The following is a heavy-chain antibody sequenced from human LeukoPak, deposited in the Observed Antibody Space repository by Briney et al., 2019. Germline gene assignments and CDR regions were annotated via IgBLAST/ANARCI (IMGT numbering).Heavy chain of an antibody. D-gene: IGHD2/OR15-2a*01. CDR1: GFTFGDYT. CDR3: TRDSSRPVVP. CDR2: IRSKGYGGTA. V-gene: IGHV3-49*04. Sequence: PGRSLRLSCTASGFTFGDYTMSWVRQAPGKGLEWVGFIRSKGYGGTAEYAASVKGRFTISRDDSKSIAYLQMNSLKTEDTAVYYCTRDSSRPVVPWGQGTLVTVSS. J-gene: IGHJ5*02.